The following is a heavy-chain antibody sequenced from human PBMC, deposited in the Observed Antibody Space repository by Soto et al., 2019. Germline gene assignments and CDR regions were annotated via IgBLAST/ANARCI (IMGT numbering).Heavy chain of an antibody. CDR3: ARYCSSSSCSQLYGMDV. Sequence: GESLKISCKGSGYSFTKYWIIWVRQVPGKGLEWMGRIDTSYSYSHYSPSFQGHVTVSVDKSISTGYLQWSSLKASDTAMYYCARYCSSSSCSQLYGMDVWGQGTTVTVSS. D-gene: IGHD2-15*01. J-gene: IGHJ6*02. CDR2: IDTSYSYS. CDR1: GYSFTKYW. V-gene: IGHV5-10-1*01.